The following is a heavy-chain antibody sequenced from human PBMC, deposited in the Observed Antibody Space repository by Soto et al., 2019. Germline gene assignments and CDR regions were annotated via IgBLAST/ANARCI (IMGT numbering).Heavy chain of an antibody. J-gene: IGHJ4*02. V-gene: IGHV1-69*01. D-gene: IGHD2-15*01. Sequence: QVQLVQSGAEVKKPGSSVKVSCKASGGTFSRYAINWVRQAPGHGLEWMGGIVPLFGTANYAQKFQGRVTITADESTSTAHMELRSLRSEDTAVYYCARDYGHDCSGGNCYFYFWGQGTLVTVSS. CDR1: GGTFSRYA. CDR2: IVPLFGTA. CDR3: ARDYGHDCSGGNCYFYF.